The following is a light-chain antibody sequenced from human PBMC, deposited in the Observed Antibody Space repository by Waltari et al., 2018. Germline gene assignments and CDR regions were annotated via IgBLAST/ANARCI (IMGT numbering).Light chain of an antibody. CDR2: DVN. CDR1: SSDVGGSNY. V-gene: IGLV2-14*01. CDR3: CSFASSNSYV. J-gene: IGLJ1*01. Sequence: QSALTQPASVSGSLGQSITIPCTGTSSDVGGSNYVSWYQQHPGKAPRLMIYDVNKRPSGVSNRFSGSKSGNTASLTISGLQAEDEADYHCCSFASSNSYVFGTGTMVTVL.